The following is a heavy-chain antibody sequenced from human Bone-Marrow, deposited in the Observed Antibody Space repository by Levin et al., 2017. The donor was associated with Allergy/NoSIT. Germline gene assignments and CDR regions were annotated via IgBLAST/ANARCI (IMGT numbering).Heavy chain of an antibody. CDR3: AKGNDDIILIRMDV. CDR1: GFTFRSHA. V-gene: IGHV3-23*01. Sequence: GGSLRLSCEGSGFTFRSHAMTWVRQAPGKGLEWVSSIRGSDEATYYADAVKGRFSISRDNSKNTLFLEMNNLKADDTAVYYCAKGNDDIILIRMDVWGQGTSVTVSS. CDR2: IRGSDEAT. J-gene: IGHJ6*02. D-gene: IGHD2-8*01.